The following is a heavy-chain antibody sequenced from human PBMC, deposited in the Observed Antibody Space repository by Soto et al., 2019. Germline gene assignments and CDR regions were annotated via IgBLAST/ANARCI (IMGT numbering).Heavy chain of an antibody. D-gene: IGHD2-2*01. Sequence: PGESLKVSCKGSGYRSTSCWIGWVRQMPGKGLKWMGIIYPGDSDTRYSPSFQGQVTISADKSISTAYLQWSSLKASDTAMYYCARVLGYCSITRCPTGWIDSWGQGILVTVS. CDR2: IYPGDSDT. CDR3: ARVLGYCSITRCPTGWIDS. J-gene: IGHJ5*01. CDR1: GYRSTSCW. V-gene: IGHV5-51*01.